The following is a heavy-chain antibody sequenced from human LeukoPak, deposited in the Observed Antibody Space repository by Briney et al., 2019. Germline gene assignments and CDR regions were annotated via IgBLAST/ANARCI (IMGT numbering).Heavy chain of an antibody. V-gene: IGHV4-34*01. CDR1: GGSFSGYY. D-gene: IGHD3-10*01. J-gene: IGHJ4*02. CDR2: INHSGST. CDR3: ASLYGSGRNFDY. Sequence: SETLSLTCAVYGGSFSGYYWSWIRQPPGKGLEWIGEINHSGSTNYNPSLKSRVTISVDTSKNQFSLKLSSVTAADTAVYYCASLYGSGRNFDYWGQGTLVTVSS.